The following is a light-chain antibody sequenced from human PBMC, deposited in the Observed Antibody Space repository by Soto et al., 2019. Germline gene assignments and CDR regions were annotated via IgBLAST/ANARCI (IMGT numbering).Light chain of an antibody. CDR2: EVS. Sequence: QSALTQPASVSGSPGQSITISCTGTSSDVGSYNLVSWYQQHPGKAPKLMIYEVSKRLSGVSNRFSGSKSGNTASLTISGLQAEDEADYYCCSYAGSSTHVVFGGGTKLTVL. CDR1: SSDVGSYNL. CDR3: CSYAGSSTHVV. J-gene: IGLJ2*01. V-gene: IGLV2-23*02.